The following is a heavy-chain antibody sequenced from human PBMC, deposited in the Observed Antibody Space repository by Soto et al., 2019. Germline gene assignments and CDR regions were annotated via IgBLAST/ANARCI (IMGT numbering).Heavy chain of an antibody. CDR1: GGSFSGYY. V-gene: IGHV4-34*01. CDR2: INHSGST. D-gene: IGHD6-6*01. J-gene: IGHJ6*02. CDR3: ARGRGSSGVVRYYYYGMAV. Sequence: SETLSLTCAVYGGSFSGYYWSWIRQPPGKGLEWIGEINHSGSTNYNPSLKSRVTISVDTSKNQFSLKLSSVTAADTAVYYCARGRGSSGVVRYYYYGMAVWGQGPTVTVSS.